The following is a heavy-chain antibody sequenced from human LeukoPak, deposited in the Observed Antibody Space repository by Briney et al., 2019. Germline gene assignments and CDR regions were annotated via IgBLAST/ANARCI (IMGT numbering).Heavy chain of an antibody. CDR1: GGSISSSSYY. Sequence: TSETLSLTCTVSGGSISSSSYYWGWIRQPPGEGLEWIGSIYYSGSTYYNPSLKSRVTISVDTSKNQFSLKLSSVTAADTAVYYCASRSSGWYFTFGRVPFWGQGTLVTVSS. CDR2: IYYSGST. V-gene: IGHV4-39*01. CDR3: ASRSSGWYFTFGRVPF. D-gene: IGHD6-19*01. J-gene: IGHJ4*02.